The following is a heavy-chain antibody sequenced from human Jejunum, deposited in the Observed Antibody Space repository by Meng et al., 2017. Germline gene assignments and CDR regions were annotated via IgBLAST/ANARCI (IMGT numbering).Heavy chain of an antibody. D-gene: IGHD2-15*01. CDR3: ARENDARESDCSGGNCYPNDAFDI. CDR1: GYSFTKYW. CDR2: IYPDDSET. J-gene: IGHJ3*02. V-gene: IGHV5-51*01. Sequence: GGSLRLSCQASGYSFTKYWIGWVRQMPGKGLQWIGIIYPDDSETRISPSFQGQVTISVDKSISTAYLQWSSLQAADTALYYCARENDARESDCSGGNCYPNDAFDIWGQGTWVT.